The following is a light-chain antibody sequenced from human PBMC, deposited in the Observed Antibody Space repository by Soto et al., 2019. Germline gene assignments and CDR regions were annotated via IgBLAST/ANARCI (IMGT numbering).Light chain of an antibody. Sequence: EIVMTQSPATLSVSPGERATLSCRASQSVSSNLAWYQQKPGQAPRLLIYGASTRATGIPARFSGSGSGTEFTLTISSLQSEDFAVYYCQHRSNWLTFGGGTKVEIK. CDR1: QSVSSN. J-gene: IGKJ4*01. V-gene: IGKV3-15*01. CDR2: GAS. CDR3: QHRSNWLT.